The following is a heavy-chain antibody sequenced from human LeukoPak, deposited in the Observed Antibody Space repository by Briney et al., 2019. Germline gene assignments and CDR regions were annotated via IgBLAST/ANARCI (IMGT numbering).Heavy chain of an antibody. J-gene: IGHJ4*02. CDR3: ARAPPLLWFGEFLDY. D-gene: IGHD3-10*01. CDR1: GFTFSSYI. CDR2: ISSSSSYI. Sequence: GGSLRLSCAASGFTFSSYIMNWVRQAPGKGLEWVSSISSSSSYIYYADSVKGRFTISRDNAKNSLYLQMNSLRAEDTAVYYCARAPPLLWFGEFLDYWGQGTLVTVSS. V-gene: IGHV3-21*01.